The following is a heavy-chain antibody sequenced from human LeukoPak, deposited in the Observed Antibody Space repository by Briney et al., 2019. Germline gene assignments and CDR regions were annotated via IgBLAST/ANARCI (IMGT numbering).Heavy chain of an antibody. J-gene: IGHJ3*02. CDR2: IYTSGST. Sequence: SETLSLTCTVSGGSIGSYYWNWIRQPAGKGLEWIGRIYTSGSTNYNPSLKSRVTISIDKSKNQFSLKLSSVTAADTAVYYCARESSKVIDAFDIWAQGTMVTVSS. CDR3: ARESSKVIDAFDI. D-gene: IGHD3-16*02. CDR1: GGSIGSYY. V-gene: IGHV4-4*07.